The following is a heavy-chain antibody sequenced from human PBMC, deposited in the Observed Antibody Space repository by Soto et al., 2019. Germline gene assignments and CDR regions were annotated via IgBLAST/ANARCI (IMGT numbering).Heavy chain of an antibody. CDR2: IDNAGSSA. J-gene: IGHJ6*02. Sequence: EVQLVESGGGLVQPGGSLRLSCAASGFTFSIYWMHWVRQAPGKGPVWVSRIDNAGSSARYADSVKGRVTISRDNAKNTVYLXXXXXXAEDTAXYYXXXXGXSVSGMDVWGQGTTVTVSS. V-gene: IGHV3-74*01. CDR3: XXXGXSVSGMDV. CDR1: GFTFSIYW.